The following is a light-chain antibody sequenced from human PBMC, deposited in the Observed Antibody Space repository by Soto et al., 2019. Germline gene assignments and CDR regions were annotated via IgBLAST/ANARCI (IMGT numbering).Light chain of an antibody. J-gene: IGKJ1*01. CDR1: QSISSN. Sequence: VVTLSTSTLSLSPGERATLSCRASQSISSNLAWYQQKPGQAPRLLIYGASSRATGIPDRFSGSGSGTDFTLTISRLEPEDFALYYCQQYVTSPWTVGQGSKVDIK. CDR2: GAS. V-gene: IGKV3-20*01. CDR3: QQYVTSPWT.